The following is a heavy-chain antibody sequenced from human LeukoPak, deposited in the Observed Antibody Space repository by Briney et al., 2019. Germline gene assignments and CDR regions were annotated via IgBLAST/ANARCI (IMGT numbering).Heavy chain of an antibody. CDR2: ISSSSSYI. V-gene: IGHV3-21*01. CDR3: ASNQETYYYDSSGYYPFDY. D-gene: IGHD3-22*01. J-gene: IGHJ4*02. Sequence: GGSLRLSCAASGFTFSSYSMNWVRQAPGKGLEWVSPISSSSSYIYYADSVKGRFTISRDNAKNSLYLQMNSLRAEDTAVYYCASNQETYYYDSSGYYPFDYWGQGTLVTVSS. CDR1: GFTFSSYS.